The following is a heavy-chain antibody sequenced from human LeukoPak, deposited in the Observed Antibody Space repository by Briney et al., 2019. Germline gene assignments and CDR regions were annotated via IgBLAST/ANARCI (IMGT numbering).Heavy chain of an antibody. V-gene: IGHV3-23*01. J-gene: IGHJ4*02. D-gene: IGHD6-19*01. CDR2: ISGSGGST. Sequence: PGGSLRLSCAASGFTFSNYNMHWVRQAPGKGLEWVSAISGSGGSTYYADSVKGRFTISRDNSKNTLYLQMNSLRAEDTAVYYCAKARGAKIAVAGTFDYWGQGTLVTVSS. CDR1: GFTFSNYN. CDR3: AKARGAKIAVAGTFDY.